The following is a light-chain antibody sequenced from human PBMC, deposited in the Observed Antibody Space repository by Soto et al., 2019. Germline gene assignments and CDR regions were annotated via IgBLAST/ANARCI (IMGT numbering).Light chain of an antibody. CDR2: WAS. CDR3: QHYHSIART. CDR1: QRALSRSNNKNC. V-gene: IGKV4-1*01. Sequence: DIVMTQSPASLAVSLGERATINCKSSQRALSRSNNKNCLAWYQQKSGQPPKLLIYWASARESGVPDRFSGSGSETDFTRTISSLQAEDLAEYYCQHYHSIARTFGRGTRVEIK. J-gene: IGKJ1*01.